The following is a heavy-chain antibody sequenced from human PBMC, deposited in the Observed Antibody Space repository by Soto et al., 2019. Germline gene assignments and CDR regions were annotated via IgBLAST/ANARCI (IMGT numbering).Heavy chain of an antibody. CDR1: GYRFNTYG. V-gene: IGHV1-18*01. Sequence: QVQLVQSGAEVKKPGASVKVSCKASGYRFNTYGIVWVRQAPGQGLEWMGWISPYNGKTNYAQKFHGRVTMTTDTCTTTASMELRSLTSEDTAGYFCAWSMITFGGVIGDYWGQGPLVTVSS. CDR2: ISPYNGKT. D-gene: IGHD3-16*02. CDR3: AWSMITFGGVIGDY. J-gene: IGHJ4*02.